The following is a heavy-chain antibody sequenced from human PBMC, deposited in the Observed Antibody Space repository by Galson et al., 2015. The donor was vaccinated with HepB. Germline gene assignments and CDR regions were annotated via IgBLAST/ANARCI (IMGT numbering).Heavy chain of an antibody. CDR2: IYYSGST. Sequence: SETLSLTCTVSGGSISSGGYYWSWIRQHPGKGLEWIGYIYYSGSTNYNPSLKSRVTISVDTSKNQFSLKLSSVTAADTAVYYCAGGSYDSSGYQRWDYWGQGTLVTVSS. D-gene: IGHD3-22*01. V-gene: IGHV4-61*08. CDR1: GGSISSGGYY. J-gene: IGHJ4*02. CDR3: AGGSYDSSGYQRWDY.